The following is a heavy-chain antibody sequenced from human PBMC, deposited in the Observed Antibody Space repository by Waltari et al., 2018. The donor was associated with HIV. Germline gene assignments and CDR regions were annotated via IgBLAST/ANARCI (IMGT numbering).Heavy chain of an antibody. V-gene: IGHV4-34*01. Sequence: QVQLQQWGAGLLKPSETLSLTCAVYGGSFSGYYWSWMRPPPGKGLEWIGEINHSGSTNYNPSLKSRVTISVDTSKNQFSLKLSSVTAADTAVYYCARGRDGYNYGCIDYWGQGTLVTVSS. CDR2: INHSGST. D-gene: IGHD5-12*01. CDR3: ARGRDGYNYGCIDY. J-gene: IGHJ4*02. CDR1: GGSFSGYY.